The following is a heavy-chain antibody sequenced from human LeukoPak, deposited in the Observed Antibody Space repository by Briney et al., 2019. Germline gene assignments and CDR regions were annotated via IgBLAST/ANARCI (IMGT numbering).Heavy chain of an antibody. Sequence: SETLSLTCAVYGGSFSGYYWSWIRQPPGKGLEWIGEINHSGSTNYNPSLKSRVTISVDTSKNQFSLKLSSVTAADTAVYYCARGDITIFGVVANRFDPWGQGTPVTVSS. D-gene: IGHD3-3*01. CDR3: ARGDITIFGVVANRFDP. CDR2: INHSGST. V-gene: IGHV4-34*01. CDR1: GGSFSGYY. J-gene: IGHJ5*02.